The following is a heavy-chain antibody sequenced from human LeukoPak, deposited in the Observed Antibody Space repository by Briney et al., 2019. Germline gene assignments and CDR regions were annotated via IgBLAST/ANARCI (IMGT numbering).Heavy chain of an antibody. D-gene: IGHD1-14*01. CDR3: ARDEGITKPFVD. CDR2: INTNTGNP. CDR1: GYTFTRSA. J-gene: IGHJ4*02. Sequence: ASVKVSCKASGYTFTRSAMNWVRQAPGQGLEFMGWINTNTGNPTYAQGFTGRFVFSLDTPVSTAYLQISSLQAEDTAVYYCARDEGITKPFVDWGQGTLVTVSS. V-gene: IGHV7-4-1*02.